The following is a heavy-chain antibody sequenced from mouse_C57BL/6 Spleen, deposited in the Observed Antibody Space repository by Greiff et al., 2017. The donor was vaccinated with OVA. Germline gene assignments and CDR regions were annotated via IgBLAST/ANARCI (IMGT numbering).Heavy chain of an antibody. D-gene: IGHD1-1*01. CDR2: IDPEDGET. CDR3: ALNLLLPLYYCDY. Sequence: EVQLVESGAELVKPGASVKLSCTASGFNIKDYYMHWVKQRTEQGLEWIGRIDPEDGETKYAPKFQGKATITADTSSNTAYLQLSSLTSEDTAVYYCALNLLLPLYYCDYWGQGTTLTVSS. J-gene: IGHJ2*01. V-gene: IGHV14-2*01. CDR1: GFNIKDYY.